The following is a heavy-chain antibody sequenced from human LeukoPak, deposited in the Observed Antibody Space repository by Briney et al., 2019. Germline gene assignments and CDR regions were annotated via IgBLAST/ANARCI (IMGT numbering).Heavy chain of an antibody. J-gene: IGHJ4*02. V-gene: IGHV4-59*08. CDR2: IYYSGST. Sequence: SEALSLTCTVSGGSISSYYWSWIRQPPGKGLEWIGYIYYSGSTNYNPSLKSRVTISVDTSKNQFSLKLSSVTAADTAVYYCARGYSYGNFDYWGQGTLVTVSS. CDR3: ARGYSYGNFDY. D-gene: IGHD5-18*01. CDR1: GGSISSYY.